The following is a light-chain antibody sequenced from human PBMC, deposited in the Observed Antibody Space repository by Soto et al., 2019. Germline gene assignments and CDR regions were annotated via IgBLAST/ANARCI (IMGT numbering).Light chain of an antibody. J-gene: IGKJ2*01. Sequence: EIVLTQSPGTLSLSPGERATLSCRASQSVSNRYLAWYQQKPGQAPRLLIYGASSRATGIPDRFSGSGSGTDFTLTISRLEPEDFAVYYGQQYGSSPYTFGQGTKLEIK. CDR3: QQYGSSPYT. V-gene: IGKV3-20*01. CDR2: GAS. CDR1: QSVSNRY.